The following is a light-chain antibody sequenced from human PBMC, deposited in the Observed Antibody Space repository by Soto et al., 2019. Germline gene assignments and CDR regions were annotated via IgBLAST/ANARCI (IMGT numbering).Light chain of an antibody. CDR2: GAS. J-gene: IGKJ2*01. CDR3: QLFGGSPLFI. V-gene: IGKV3-20*01. CDR1: QTVSNSY. Sequence: EIVLTQSPGTLSLSPGERATLSCRASQTVSNSYLAWYQQKPGQAPRLLIYGASGRATGIPDRFSGSGSGTDFTLTISRLEPEDFAVYYCQLFGGSPLFIFGQGTKLEIK.